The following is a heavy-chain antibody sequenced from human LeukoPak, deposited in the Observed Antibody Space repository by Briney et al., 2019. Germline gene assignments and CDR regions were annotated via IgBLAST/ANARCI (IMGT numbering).Heavy chain of an antibody. Sequence: GGSLRLSCIASGFAFGDYGMIWVRQAPRKGLEWVGFIRSKTYGRTTEYAASVKGGFSLSRDDSKTIAYLQMNSLKTEDTAVYYCARVGPLYYYTSGSYLWALDAWGKGTTVTVSS. J-gene: IGHJ6*04. V-gene: IGHV3-49*04. CDR2: IRSKTYGRTT. D-gene: IGHD3-10*01. CDR3: ARVGPLYYYTSGSYLWALDA. CDR1: GFAFGDYG.